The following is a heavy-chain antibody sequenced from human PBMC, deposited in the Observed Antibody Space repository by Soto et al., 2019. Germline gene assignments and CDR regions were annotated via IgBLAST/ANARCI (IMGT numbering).Heavy chain of an antibody. CDR1: GGSFSGYY. J-gene: IGHJ4*02. CDR3: ARVLGATKKALDY. D-gene: IGHD1-26*01. V-gene: IGHV4-34*01. CDR2: INHSGST. Sequence: SETLSLTCAVYGGSFSGYYWSWIRQPPGKGLEWIGEINHSGSTNYNPSLKSRVTISVDTSKNQFSLKLSSVTAAYTAVYFCARVLGATKKALDYWGQGTLVTVSS.